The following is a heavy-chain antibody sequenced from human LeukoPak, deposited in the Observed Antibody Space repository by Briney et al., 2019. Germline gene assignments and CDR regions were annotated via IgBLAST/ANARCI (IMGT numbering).Heavy chain of an antibody. J-gene: IGHJ4*02. CDR2: INHSGST. CDR3: ARDGIAVAGTSFDY. V-gene: IGHV4-34*01. Sequence: PSETLSLTCAVYGGSFSGYYWSWLRQPPGKGLEWIGEINHSGSTNYNPSLKSRVTISVDTSKNQFSLKLSSVTAADTAVYYCARDGIAVAGTSFDYWGQGTLVTVSS. CDR1: GGSFSGYY. D-gene: IGHD6-19*01.